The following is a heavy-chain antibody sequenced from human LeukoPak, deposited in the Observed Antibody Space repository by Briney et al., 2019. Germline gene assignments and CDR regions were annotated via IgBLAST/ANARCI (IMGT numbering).Heavy chain of an antibody. CDR1: GFTFDDYA. Sequence: GRSLRLSCAASGFTFDDYAMHWVRPAPGKGVAGVSGISWNSGSVGYAASVKGRFTISRDHAKNSLYLQMNSLRAEDMALYYCAKDISSYGSFETFDIWGQGTMVTVSS. CDR3: AKDISSYGSFETFDI. D-gene: IGHD5-18*01. CDR2: ISWNSGSV. J-gene: IGHJ3*02. V-gene: IGHV3-9*03.